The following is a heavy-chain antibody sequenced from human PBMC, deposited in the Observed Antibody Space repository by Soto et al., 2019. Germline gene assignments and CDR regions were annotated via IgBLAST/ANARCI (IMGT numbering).Heavy chain of an antibody. D-gene: IGHD1-20*01. CDR2: IYYSGST. CDR3: ARDRAKWKDYYYYGMDV. Sequence: QVQLQESGPGLVKPSQTLSLTCTVSGGSISSGDDFWTWIRQPPGKGLEWIGYIYYSGSTYYNRSLKSLLTMSVDTSKNQFSRKLSSVTAADTAVYYCARDRAKWKDYYYYGMDVWGQGTTVTVSS. CDR1: GGSISSGDDF. J-gene: IGHJ6*02. V-gene: IGHV4-30-4*01.